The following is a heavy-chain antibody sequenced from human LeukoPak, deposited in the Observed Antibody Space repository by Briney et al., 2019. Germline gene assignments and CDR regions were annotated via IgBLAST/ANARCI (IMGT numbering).Heavy chain of an antibody. J-gene: IGHJ4*02. CDR2: ISGSGGST. Sequence: GGSLRLSCAASGFTFSSYAMSRVRQAPGKGLEWVSAISGSGGSTYYADSVKGRFTISRDNSKNTLYLQMNSLRAEDTAVYYCAKGTGYCSGGSCYLIDYWGQGTLVTVSS. CDR1: GFTFSSYA. D-gene: IGHD2-15*01. V-gene: IGHV3-23*01. CDR3: AKGTGYCSGGSCYLIDY.